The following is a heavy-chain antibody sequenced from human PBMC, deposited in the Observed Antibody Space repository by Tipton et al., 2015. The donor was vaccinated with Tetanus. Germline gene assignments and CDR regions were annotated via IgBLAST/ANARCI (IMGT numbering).Heavy chain of an antibody. Sequence: TLSLTCAVYGGSFSLYSWTWIRQPPGKGLEWIGEINHSGVTNYNPSLKSRVAMSVDTSKNQVSLKLSSVTAADTAVYYCARGPTVAYCSGGSCPVWFDPCGQGTLGTVSS. J-gene: IGHJ5*02. CDR3: ARGPTVAYCSGGSCPVWFDP. V-gene: IGHV4-34*01. D-gene: IGHD2-15*01. CDR2: INHSGVT. CDR1: GGSFSLYS.